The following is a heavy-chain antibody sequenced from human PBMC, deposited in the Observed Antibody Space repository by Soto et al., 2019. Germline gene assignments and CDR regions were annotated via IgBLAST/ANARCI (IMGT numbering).Heavy chain of an antibody. J-gene: IGHJ6*03. D-gene: IGHD3-10*01. CDR1: GFTFGDYA. V-gene: IGHV3-49*03. Sequence: GGSLRLSCTASGFTFGDYAMSWFRQAPGKGLEWVGFIRSKAYGGTTEYAASVKGRFTISRDDSKGIAYLQMNSLKTEDTAVYYCTRDKYYYGSGSYYNPPYYMDVWGKGTTVTVSS. CDR3: TRDKYYYGSGSYYNPPYYMDV. CDR2: IRSKAYGGTT.